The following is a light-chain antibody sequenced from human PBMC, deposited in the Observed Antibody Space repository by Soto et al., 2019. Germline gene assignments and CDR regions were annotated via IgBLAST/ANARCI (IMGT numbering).Light chain of an antibody. CDR3: MQALQTPR. J-gene: IGKJ1*01. Sequence: DIVMTQSPLSLPVTPGEPASISCRSSQSLLHSNGYNYLDWYLQKPGQSPQLLIYLGSNRASGVPDRFSGSGSGTDFTLKISRVEAEDVGVYYCMQALQTPRFGQATKVQIK. CDR2: LGS. V-gene: IGKV2-28*01. CDR1: QSLLHSNGYNY.